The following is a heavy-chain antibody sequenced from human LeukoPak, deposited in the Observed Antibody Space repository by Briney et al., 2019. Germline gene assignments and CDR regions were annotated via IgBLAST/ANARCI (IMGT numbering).Heavy chain of an antibody. J-gene: IGHJ4*02. CDR2: INGDGGST. CDR3: VKSTPYSSGWFDSYDY. V-gene: IGHV3-43*01. CDR1: GFTFGDYT. Sequence: GGSLRLSCAASGFTFGDYTVHWVRQRPGKGLQWVALINGDGGSTYYANSMKGRITISRDNSKNSLYLQVTGLRGDDTALYYCVKSTPYSSGWFDSYDYWGRGTLVTVSS. D-gene: IGHD6-19*01.